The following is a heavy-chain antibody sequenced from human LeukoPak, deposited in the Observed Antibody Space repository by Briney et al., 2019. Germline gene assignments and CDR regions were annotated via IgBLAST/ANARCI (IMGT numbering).Heavy chain of an antibody. J-gene: IGHJ3*02. CDR1: GFIFSAYS. D-gene: IGHD2-2*01. V-gene: IGHV3-21*01. Sequence: GGSLRLSCAASGFIFSAYSMNWVRQAPGKGLEWVSSIKSDGSHISYANSVRGRFTISRDNGQNSLYLQINSLRVEDTAVYYCARGVVPAAFDIWGQGTMVTVSS. CDR2: IKSDGSHI. CDR3: ARGVVPAAFDI.